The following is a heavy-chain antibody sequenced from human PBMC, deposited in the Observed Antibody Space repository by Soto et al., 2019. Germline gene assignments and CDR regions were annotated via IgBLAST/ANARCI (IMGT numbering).Heavy chain of an antibody. CDR2: ISSSSSYI. J-gene: IGHJ6*02. Sequence: PGGSLRLSCAASGFTFSSYSMNWVRQAPGKGLEWVSSISSSSSYIYYADSVKGRFTISRDNAKNSLYLQMNSLRAEDTAVYYCARDDPLWSKGIYYYGMGVWGQGTTVTVSS. CDR1: GFTFSSYS. CDR3: ARDDPLWSKGIYYYGMGV. V-gene: IGHV3-21*01. D-gene: IGHD3-10*01.